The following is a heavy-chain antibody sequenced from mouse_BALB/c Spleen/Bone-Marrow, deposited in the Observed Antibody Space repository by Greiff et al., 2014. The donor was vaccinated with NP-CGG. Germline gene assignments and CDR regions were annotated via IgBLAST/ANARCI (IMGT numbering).Heavy chain of an antibody. CDR2: IDPANGNT. CDR3: ARGIPYYPMDF. V-gene: IGHV14-3*02. Sequence: EVQVVESGAELVKPGASVKLSCTASGFNIKDTYMHWVKQRPEQGLEWIGRIDPANGNTKFAPKFQGKATITADTSSNTAYLHLSSLTSEDTAVYYCARGIPYYPMDFWGQGTSVTVSS. D-gene: IGHD5-1-1*01. CDR1: GFNIKDTY. J-gene: IGHJ4*01.